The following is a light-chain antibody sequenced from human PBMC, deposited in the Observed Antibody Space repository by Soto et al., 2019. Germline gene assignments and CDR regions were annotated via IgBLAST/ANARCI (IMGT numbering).Light chain of an antibody. J-gene: IGLJ2*01. CDR2: GNT. V-gene: IGLV1-40*01. CDR3: HSYDSSLSISGV. Sequence: VLTQPPSVSGAPGQRVTISCTGSSSNIGAGYDVHWYQQLPGTAPKLLIYGNTNRPSGVPDRFSGSKSGTSASLAITGLQAEDEADYYCHSYDSSLSISGVFGGGTKLTVL. CDR1: SSNIGAGYD.